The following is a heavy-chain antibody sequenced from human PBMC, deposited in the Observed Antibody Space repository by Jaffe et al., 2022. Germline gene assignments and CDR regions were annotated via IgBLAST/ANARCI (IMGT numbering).Heavy chain of an antibody. CDR2: IRYDGSNK. CDR1: GFTFSSYG. CDR3: AKDDGVARWGSGSKYYFDY. V-gene: IGHV3-30*02. Sequence: QVQLVESGGGVVQPGGSLRLSCAASGFTFSSYGMHWVRQAPGKGLEWVAFIRYDGSNKYYADSVKGRFTISRDNSKNTLYLQMNSLRAEDTAVYYCAKDDGVARWGSGSKYYFDYWGQGTLVTVSS. J-gene: IGHJ4*02. D-gene: IGHD3-10*01.